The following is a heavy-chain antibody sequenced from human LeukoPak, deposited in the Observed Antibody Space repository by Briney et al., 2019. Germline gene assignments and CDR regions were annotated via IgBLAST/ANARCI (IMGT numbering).Heavy chain of an antibody. Sequence: LPGGSLRLSCAASGLNFSNYWMSWVRQAPGKGLEWVANIKQDGSEKYYVDSVKSRFTISRDNAKNSLYLQMNSLRTEDTAVYYCAREKGCSRTSCYDYWFDPWGQGTLVTVSS. CDR3: AREKGCSRTSCYDYWFDP. CDR2: IKQDGSEK. D-gene: IGHD2-2*01. J-gene: IGHJ5*02. V-gene: IGHV3-7*01. CDR1: GLNFSNYW.